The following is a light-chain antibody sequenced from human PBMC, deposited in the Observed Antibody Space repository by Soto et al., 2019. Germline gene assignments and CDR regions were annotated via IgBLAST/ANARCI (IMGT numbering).Light chain of an antibody. CDR1: QSINW. CDR3: QHYDTYSPMWT. CDR2: EAS. Sequence: DIQLAQSPCTLSASVGDRITITCRATQSINWLAWYQQKPGKAPKLLIFEASRLESGVPSRFSGSGSGTEFTLTISSLQPDDFGTYYCQHYDTYSPMWTFGQGTKVDVK. V-gene: IGKV1-5*03. J-gene: IGKJ1*01.